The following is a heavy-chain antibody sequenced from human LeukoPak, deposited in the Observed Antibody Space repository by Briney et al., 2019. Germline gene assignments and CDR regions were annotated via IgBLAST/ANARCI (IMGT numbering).Heavy chain of an antibody. V-gene: IGHV1-24*01. CDR1: GYTLTELS. CDR3: ATSLTTVTLWYFDL. Sequence: ASVKVSCKASGYTLTELSMHWVRQAPGKGLEWMGGFDPEDGETIYAQKFQGRVTMTEDTSTDTAYMELSSLRSEDTAVYYCATSLTTVTLWYFDLWGRGTLVTVSS. J-gene: IGHJ2*01. D-gene: IGHD4-17*01. CDR2: FDPEDGET.